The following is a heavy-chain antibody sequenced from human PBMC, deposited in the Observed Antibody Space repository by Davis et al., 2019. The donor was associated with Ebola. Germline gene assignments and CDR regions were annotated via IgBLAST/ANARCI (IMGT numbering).Heavy chain of an antibody. D-gene: IGHD3-16*01. Sequence: GESLKISCAASGFTFSSYGMHWVRQAPGKGLEWVAVISYDGSNKYYADSVKGRFTISRDNSKNTLYLQMNSLRAEDTAVYYCARHPSRRGYYYYGMDVWGQGTTVTVSS. V-gene: IGHV3-30*03. CDR2: ISYDGSNK. J-gene: IGHJ6*02. CDR3: ARHPSRRGYYYYGMDV. CDR1: GFTFSSYG.